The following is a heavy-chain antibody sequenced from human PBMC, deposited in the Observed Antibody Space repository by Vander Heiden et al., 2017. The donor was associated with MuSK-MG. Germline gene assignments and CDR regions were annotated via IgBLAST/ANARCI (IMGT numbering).Heavy chain of an antibody. CDR1: GFTFSSYS. J-gene: IGHJ4*02. CDR3: ASPRAPDFDY. Sequence: EVQLVESGGGLVKPGGSLSLPWPASGFTFSSYSMNWVRQAPGKGLEWVSSISSSSSYIYYADSVKGRFTISRDNAKNSLYLQMNSLRAEDTAVYYCASPRAPDFDYWGQGTLVTVSS. CDR2: ISSSSSYI. V-gene: IGHV3-21*01.